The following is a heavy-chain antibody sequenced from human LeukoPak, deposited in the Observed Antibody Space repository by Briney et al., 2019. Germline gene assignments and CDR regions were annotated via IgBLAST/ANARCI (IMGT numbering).Heavy chain of an antibody. Sequence: SETLPLTCGVSGGSITSTNYWTWVRQPPGKGLEWIGEINHSGSTNYNPSLKSRVTISVDTSKNQFSLKLSSVTAADTAVYYCARGSANWNPFDYWGQGTLVTVSS. J-gene: IGHJ4*02. CDR1: GGSITSTNY. D-gene: IGHD1-1*01. CDR2: INHSGST. V-gene: IGHV4-4*02. CDR3: ARGSANWNPFDY.